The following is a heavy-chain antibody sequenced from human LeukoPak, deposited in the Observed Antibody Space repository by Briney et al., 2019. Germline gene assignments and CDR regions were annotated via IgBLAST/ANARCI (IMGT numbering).Heavy chain of an antibody. CDR3: AKGNSIALAGFFDY. Sequence: GSLRLSCAASGFTLDDYTMHWVRQAPGKGLELVSLISWDGSSTYYADSVKGRFTISRDNSKNSLYLQMNSLRTEDTALYYCAKGNSIALAGFFDYWGQGTLVTVSS. CDR1: GFTLDDYT. CDR2: ISWDGSST. J-gene: IGHJ4*02. D-gene: IGHD6-19*01. V-gene: IGHV3-43*01.